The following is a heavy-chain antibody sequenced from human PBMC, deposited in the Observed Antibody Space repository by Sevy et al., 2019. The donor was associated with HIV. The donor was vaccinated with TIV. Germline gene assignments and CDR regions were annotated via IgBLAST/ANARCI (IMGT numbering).Heavy chain of an antibody. CDR1: GFTFSSYA. CDR3: AKVWSLSSSWPGAFDI. V-gene: IGHV3-23*01. Sequence: GGSLRLSCAASGFTFSSYAMSWVRQAPGKGLEWVSAISGSGGSTYYADSVKGRFTISRDNSKNTLYLQMNSLRAEDTAVYYCAKVWSLSSSWPGAFDIWGQGTMVTVSS. D-gene: IGHD6-13*01. J-gene: IGHJ3*02. CDR2: ISGSGGST.